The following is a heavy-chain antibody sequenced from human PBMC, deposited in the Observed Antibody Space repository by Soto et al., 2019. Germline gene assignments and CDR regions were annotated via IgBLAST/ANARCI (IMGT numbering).Heavy chain of an antibody. Sequence: QVHLQESGPGLVKPSETLSLTCAVSGASIGSGGWWSWVRQPPGKGLEWIAEIFHDGNTNYSPSLKSRVTISVDKSQNQFSLNVYSVTAADTVVYYCARHEGWTGPDQWGQGTLVTVSS. J-gene: IGHJ5*02. V-gene: IGHV4-4*02. D-gene: IGHD2-8*02. CDR1: GASIGSGGW. CDR3: ARHEGWTGPDQ. CDR2: IFHDGNT.